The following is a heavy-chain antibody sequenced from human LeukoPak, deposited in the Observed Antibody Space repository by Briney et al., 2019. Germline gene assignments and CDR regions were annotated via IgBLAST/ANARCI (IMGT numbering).Heavy chain of an antibody. CDR1: GFTFSTYG. CDR3: AKDRLGAMMYFDF. CDR2: ISGSGGST. J-gene: IGHJ4*02. V-gene: IGHV3-23*01. Sequence: GGSLRLSCEASGFTFSTYGMSWVRQAPGKGLEWVSAISGSGGSTYYADSVKGRVTISRDNSKNTLYLQVNSLRVEDTTVYYCAKDRLGAMMYFDFWGQGTLVTVSS. D-gene: IGHD1-26*01.